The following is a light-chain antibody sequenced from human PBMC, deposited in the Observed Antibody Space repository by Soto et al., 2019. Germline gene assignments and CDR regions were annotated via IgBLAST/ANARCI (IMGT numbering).Light chain of an antibody. J-gene: IGLJ1*01. Sequence: QSALTQPASVSGSPGQSITISCTGSSSDIGDYDYVSWYQQHPGKAPKVLISEVSNRPSGVSNRFSGSKSGNTASLTISGRQDEDEADYCCNSYENGNTRVFGTGTKVTVL. CDR1: SSDIGDYDY. CDR2: EVS. V-gene: IGLV2-14*01. CDR3: NSYENGNTRV.